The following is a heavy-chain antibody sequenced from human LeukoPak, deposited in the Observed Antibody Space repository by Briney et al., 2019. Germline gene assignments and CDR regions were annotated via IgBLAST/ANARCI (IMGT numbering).Heavy chain of an antibody. CDR3: AREPLGVRGVPYNWFDP. CDR1: GGSISSSSYY. V-gene: IGHV4-39*07. J-gene: IGHJ5*02. Sequence: SETLSLTCTVSGGSISSSSYYWGWIRQPPGKGLEWIGSIYYSGSTYYNPSLKGRVTISVDTSKNQFSLKLSSVTAADTAVYYCAREPLGVRGVPYNWFDPWGQGTLVTVSS. D-gene: IGHD3-10*01. CDR2: IYYSGST.